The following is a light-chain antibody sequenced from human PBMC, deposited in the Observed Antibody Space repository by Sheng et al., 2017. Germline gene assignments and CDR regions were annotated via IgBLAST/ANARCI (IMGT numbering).Light chain of an antibody. CDR3: QQYFSTPYT. CDR2: GAS. CDR1: QGIANS. J-gene: IGKJ2*01. Sequence: DIQMTQSPSSLSASVGDRVTITCRASQGIANSLTWYQQKPGKAPKLLLYGASKLESGVPSRFSGSGSGTDYTLTISSLQPEDFATYYCQQYFSTPYTFGQGTKLEIK. V-gene: IGKV1-NL1*01.